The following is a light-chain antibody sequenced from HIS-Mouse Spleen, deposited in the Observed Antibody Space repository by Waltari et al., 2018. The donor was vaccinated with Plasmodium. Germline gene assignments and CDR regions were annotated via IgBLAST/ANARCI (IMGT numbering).Light chain of an antibody. Sequence: QSALPQPASVSVSPGQSITISGTGTSSAVGGYHYVSWYQQHPAKAPKLMIYDVSNRPSGVSNRFSGSKSGNTASLTISGLQAEDEADYYCSSYTSSSTLVFGGGTKLTVL. CDR1: SSAVGGYHY. J-gene: IGLJ3*02. CDR3: SSYTSSSTLV. CDR2: DVS. V-gene: IGLV2-14*03.